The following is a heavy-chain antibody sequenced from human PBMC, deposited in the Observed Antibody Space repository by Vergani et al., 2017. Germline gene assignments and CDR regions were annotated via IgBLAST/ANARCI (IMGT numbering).Heavy chain of an antibody. CDR3: ARGRGAYGDYFGSHWYFDL. Sequence: QVQLVQSGAEVKKPGSSVKVSCKASGGTFSSYAISWVRQAPGQGLEWMGGIIPIFGIANYAQKFQGRVTITADKSTSTAYMELSSLRSEDTAVYYCARGRGAYGDYFGSHWYFDLWGRGTLVTVSS. V-gene: IGHV1-69*17. CDR1: GGTFSSYA. D-gene: IGHD4-17*01. J-gene: IGHJ2*01. CDR2: IIPIFGIA.